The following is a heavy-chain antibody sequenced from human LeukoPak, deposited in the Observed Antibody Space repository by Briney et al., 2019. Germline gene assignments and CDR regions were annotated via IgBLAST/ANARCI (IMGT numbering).Heavy chain of an antibody. CDR1: GFTFSSYW. CDR3: ARSIAPGTAIDY. D-gene: IGHD2-21*01. CDR2: INSDGSST. V-gene: IGHV3-74*01. Sequence: GSLRPSCAASGFTFSSYWMHWVRQAPGKGLVWVSRINSDGSSTSYADSVKGRFTISRDNAKNTLYLQMNSLRAEDTAVYYCARSIAPGTAIDYWGQGTLVTVSS. J-gene: IGHJ4*02.